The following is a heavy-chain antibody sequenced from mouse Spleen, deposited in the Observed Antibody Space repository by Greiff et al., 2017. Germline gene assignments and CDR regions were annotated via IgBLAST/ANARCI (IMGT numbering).Heavy chain of an antibody. CDR1: GYTFTDYY. J-gene: IGHJ2*01. Sequence: QVQLKQSGPELVKPGASVKISCKASGYTFTDYYINWVKQRPGQGLEWIGWIYPGSGNTKYNEKFKGKATLTVDTSSSTAYMQLSSLTSEDSAVYFCARESFYYDYERYFDYWGQGTTLTVSS. CDR2: IYPGSGNT. D-gene: IGHD2-4*01. CDR3: ARESFYYDYERYFDY. V-gene: IGHV1-84*01.